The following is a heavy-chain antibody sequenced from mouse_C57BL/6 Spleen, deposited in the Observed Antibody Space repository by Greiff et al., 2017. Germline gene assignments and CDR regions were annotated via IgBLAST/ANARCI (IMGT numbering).Heavy chain of an antibody. J-gene: IGHJ2*02. D-gene: IGHD2-4*01. Sequence: QVQLKQPGAELVKPGASVKLSCKASGYTFTSYWMHWVKQRPGQGLEWIGMIHPNSGSTNYNEKFKSKATLTVDNSSSTAYMQLSSLSSEDSAVYYSTRYIDYDTFDYWGQGTSLTVSS. V-gene: IGHV1-64*01. CDR3: TRYIDYDTFDY. CDR2: IHPNSGST. CDR1: GYTFTSYW.